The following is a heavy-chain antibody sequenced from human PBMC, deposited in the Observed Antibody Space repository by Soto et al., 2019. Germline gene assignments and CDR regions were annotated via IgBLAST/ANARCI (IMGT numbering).Heavy chain of an antibody. J-gene: IGHJ3*02. CDR3: ARDDYGDYPGALDI. V-gene: IGHV3-66*01. D-gene: IGHD4-17*01. Sequence: EVQLVESGGGLVQPGGSLRLSCAASGFTVSSNYMSWVRQAPGKGLEWVSVIYSGGSTYYADSVKGRFTISRDNSKNTLYLQMNSLRAEDTAVYYCARDDYGDYPGALDIWGQGTMVTVSS. CDR1: GFTVSSNY. CDR2: IYSGGST.